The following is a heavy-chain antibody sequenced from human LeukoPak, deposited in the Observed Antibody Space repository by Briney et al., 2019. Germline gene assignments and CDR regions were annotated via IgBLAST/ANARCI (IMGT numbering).Heavy chain of an antibody. CDR2: INPNSGGT. CDR1: GYTFTGYY. CDR3: ARDRRYCSSTSCYSFDY. D-gene: IGHD2-2*02. Sequence: ASVKVSCKAFGYTFTGYYMHWVRQAPGQGLEWMGWINPNSGGTNYAQKFQGRVTMTRDTSISTAYMELSRLRSDDTAVYYCARDRRYCSSTSCYSFDYWGQGTLVTVSS. V-gene: IGHV1-2*02. J-gene: IGHJ4*02.